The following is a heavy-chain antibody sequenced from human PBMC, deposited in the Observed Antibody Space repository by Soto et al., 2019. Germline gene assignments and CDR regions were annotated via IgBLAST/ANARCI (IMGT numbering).Heavy chain of an antibody. J-gene: IGHJ4*02. D-gene: IGHD2-15*01. CDR2: INHSGST. Sequence: QVQLQQWGAGLLKPSETLSLTCAVYGGSFSGYYWSWIRQPPGKGLEWIGEINHSGSTNYNPSLKSRGTISVDTSKNQFSLKLSSVTAADTAVYYCARGRLAFCSGGSCYSDYWGQGTLVTVSS. CDR3: ARGRLAFCSGGSCYSDY. CDR1: GGSFSGYY. V-gene: IGHV4-34*01.